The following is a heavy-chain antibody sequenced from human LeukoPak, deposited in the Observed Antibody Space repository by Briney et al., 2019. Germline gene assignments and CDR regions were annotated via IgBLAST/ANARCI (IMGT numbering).Heavy chain of an antibody. CDR1: GFTFSSYT. V-gene: IGHV3-21*01. D-gene: IGHD1-26*01. J-gene: IGHJ4*02. CDR3: ARWGASMGLTDY. CDR2: ITTTSSYI. Sequence: GGSLRLSCAASGFTFSSYTMNWVRQAPGKGLEWVSSITTTSSYIYYADSVKGRFTISRDNAKNSLYLQMNSLRAEDTAVYYCARWGASMGLTDYWGQGTLVTVSS.